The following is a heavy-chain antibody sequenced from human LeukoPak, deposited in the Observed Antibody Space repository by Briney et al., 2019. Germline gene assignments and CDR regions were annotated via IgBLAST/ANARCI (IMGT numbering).Heavy chain of an antibody. CDR1: GGTINSSSYY. D-gene: IGHD1-1*01. V-gene: IGHV4-39*07. Sequence: SETLSLTCTVSGGTINSSSYYWGWVRQPPGKGLEWIGSMYYRGSTYYNPSLKSRVTISVDTSKNQFSLKLSSVTAADTAVYYCARDAGHQLSRRNYYAMDVWGQGTTVTVSS. CDR2: MYYRGST. J-gene: IGHJ6*02. CDR3: ARDAGHQLSRRNYYAMDV.